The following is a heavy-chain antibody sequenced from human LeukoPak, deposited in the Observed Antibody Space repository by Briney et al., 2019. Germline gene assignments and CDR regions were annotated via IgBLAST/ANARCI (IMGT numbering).Heavy chain of an antibody. CDR2: IIPTLGKT. V-gene: IGHV1-69*04. CDR1: GDTFSIYA. CDR3: ARAKWGIRLHDDYYFYGMDV. Sequence: SVKVSCKASGDTFSIYAISWVRQAPGQGPEWMGRIIPTLGKTSYAQNFQGRVTITADKSTSTAYMELSTLRSEDTAPYYCARAKWGIRLHDDYYFYGMDVWGQGTTVTVSS. J-gene: IGHJ6*02. D-gene: IGHD3-16*01.